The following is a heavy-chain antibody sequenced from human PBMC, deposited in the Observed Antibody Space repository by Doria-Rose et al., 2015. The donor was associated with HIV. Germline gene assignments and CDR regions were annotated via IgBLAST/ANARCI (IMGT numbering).Heavy chain of an antibody. CDR1: GVSLSSPGMG. J-gene: IGHJ4*02. CDR3: ARIKSSSWYHKYYFDF. D-gene: IGHD6-13*01. Sequence: QITLKESGPVLVKPTETLTLTCTVSGVSLSSPGMGVSWIRQPPGKALEWLANIFSDDERSYKTSLKSRLTISRATAKSQVVLTMTDTDPVDTATYYCARIKSSSWYHKYYFDFWGQGTLVIVSA. V-gene: IGHV2-26*01. CDR2: IFSDDER.